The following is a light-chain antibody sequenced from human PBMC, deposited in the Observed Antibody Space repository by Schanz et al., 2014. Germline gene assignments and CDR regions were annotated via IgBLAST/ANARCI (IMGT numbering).Light chain of an antibody. CDR1: QSVSSN. CDR3: QQRSNWPPT. J-gene: IGKJ1*01. V-gene: IGKV3-11*01. CDR2: GAS. Sequence: EVVLTQSPATLSLSPGERATLSCRASQSVSSNLAWYQQKPGQAPRLLISGASSRATGVPVRFSGSGSGTDFTLTITRLEPEDFAVYYCQQRSNWPPTFGQGTTVEIK.